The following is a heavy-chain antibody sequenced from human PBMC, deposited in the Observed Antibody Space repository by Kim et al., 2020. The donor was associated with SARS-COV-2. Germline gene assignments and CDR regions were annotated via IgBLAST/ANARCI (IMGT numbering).Heavy chain of an antibody. Sequence: GGSLRLSCAASGFTFRSYAMSWVRQAPGKGLEWVSTISGSGGSTYYADFVKGRFTISRDNSKNTLSLQMNSLRAEDTAVYYCTKGQSYHGSESYDDQWGQGTLVTVSS. CDR3: TKGQSYHGSESYDDQ. CDR1: GFTFRSYA. CDR2: ISGSGGST. V-gene: IGHV3-23*01. D-gene: IGHD3-10*01. J-gene: IGHJ4*02.